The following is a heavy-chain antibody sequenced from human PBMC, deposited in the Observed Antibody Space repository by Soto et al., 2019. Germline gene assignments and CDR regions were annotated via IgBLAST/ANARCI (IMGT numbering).Heavy chain of an antibody. D-gene: IGHD3-9*01. Sequence: PSQTLSLTCAISGDSVSSNSAAWNWIRQSPSRGLEWLGRTYYRSKWYNDYAVSVKSRITINPDTSKNQFSLQLNSVTPEDTAVYYCVKELRYFDWPGFDPWGQGTLVTVSS. J-gene: IGHJ5*02. CDR3: VKELRYFDWPGFDP. V-gene: IGHV6-1*01. CDR1: GDSVSSNSAA. CDR2: TYYRSKWYN.